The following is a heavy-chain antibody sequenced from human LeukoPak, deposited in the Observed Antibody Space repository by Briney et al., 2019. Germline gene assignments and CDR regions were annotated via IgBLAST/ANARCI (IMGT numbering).Heavy chain of an antibody. D-gene: IGHD6-13*01. V-gene: IGHV4-39*01. J-gene: IGHJ5*02. CDR2: IYYSGST. CDR3: ARHRSEQPASRGWFDP. Sequence: SETLSLTCTVSGGSISSSSYYWGWIRQPPGKGLEWIGSIYYSGSTYYNPSLKSRVTISVDTSKNQFSLKLSSVTAADTAVYYCARHRSEQPASRGWFDPWGQGTLVTVSS. CDR1: GGSISSSSYY.